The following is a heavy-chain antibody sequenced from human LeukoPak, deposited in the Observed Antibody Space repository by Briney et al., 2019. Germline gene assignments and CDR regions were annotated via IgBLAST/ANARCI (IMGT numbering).Heavy chain of an antibody. Sequence: ASVKVSCKASGDSFSSYALSWVRQATGQGLEWMGWMNPNSGNTGYAQKFQGRVTMTRNTSISTAYMELSSLRSEDTAVYYCARGLSGYGDRFDYWGQGTLVTVSS. CDR3: ARGLSGYGDRFDY. CDR2: MNPNSGNT. J-gene: IGHJ4*02. CDR1: GDSFSSYA. V-gene: IGHV1-8*01. D-gene: IGHD4-17*01.